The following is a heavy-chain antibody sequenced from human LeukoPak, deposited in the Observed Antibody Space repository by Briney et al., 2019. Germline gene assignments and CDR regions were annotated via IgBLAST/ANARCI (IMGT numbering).Heavy chain of an antibody. D-gene: IGHD6-19*01. V-gene: IGHV3-74*01. CDR3: ATKQWLTPPPDS. Sequence: RGSLRHSCAASGFTFSKYWMLWVRQAPGKGLESVSRINTDGTVTTYADSVKGRFTVSRDNADNTMFLQMNSVRDEDTAVYYCATKQWLTPPPDSWGQGTSATVSS. CDR2: INTDGTVT. CDR1: GFTFSKYW. J-gene: IGHJ1*01.